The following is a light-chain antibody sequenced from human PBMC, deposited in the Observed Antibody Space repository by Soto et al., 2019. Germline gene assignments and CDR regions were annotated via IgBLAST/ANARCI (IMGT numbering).Light chain of an antibody. V-gene: IGKV1-5*01. CDR3: QQYYAYPLT. Sequence: DIQMTQSPSTLPASAGDRVTITCRASPSISKWLAWYQQKPGQAPKVLIYDSYNLESGVPSMFSGSRSGTEFTLTISILHPDDFASYYCQQYYAYPLTFGGGTRVEIK. J-gene: IGKJ4*01. CDR2: DSY. CDR1: PSISKW.